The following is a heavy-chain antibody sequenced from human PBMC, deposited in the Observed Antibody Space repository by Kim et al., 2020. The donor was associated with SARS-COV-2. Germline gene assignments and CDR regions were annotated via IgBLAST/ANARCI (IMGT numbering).Heavy chain of an antibody. V-gene: IGHV3-73*01. CDR2: YAT. Sequence: YATAYAASVKGRFTISRDDSKNTAYLQMNSLKTEDTAVYYCTRTYGSGDYWGQGTLVTVSS. D-gene: IGHD3-10*01. CDR3: TRTYGSGDY. J-gene: IGHJ4*02.